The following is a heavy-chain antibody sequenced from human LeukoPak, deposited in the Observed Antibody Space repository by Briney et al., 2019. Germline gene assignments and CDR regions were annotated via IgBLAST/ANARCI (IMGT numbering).Heavy chain of an antibody. V-gene: IGHV1-24*01. CDR2: FDPENGET. D-gene: IGHD6-6*01. J-gene: IGHJ4*02. CDR1: GYTLTELP. Sequence: ASVKVSCKVSGYTLTELPMHWVRQAPGTGLEGMGGFDPENGETIYAPTFQGRVTMTEDTSTGTANIELSSLRSADPALYYSSTGWDYSSSSVLFDFGGQGTLVTVSS. CDR3: STGWDYSSSSVLFDF.